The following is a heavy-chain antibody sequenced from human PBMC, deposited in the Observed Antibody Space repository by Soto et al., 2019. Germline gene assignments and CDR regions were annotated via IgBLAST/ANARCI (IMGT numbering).Heavy chain of an antibody. J-gene: IGHJ5*02. D-gene: IGHD3-16*01. V-gene: IGHV1-46*01. Sequence: GASVKVSCKPSGYSFSNFYVHWVRQAPGQGLEWMGIIDPSSGTTSYTQKFQERVTMTRDTSMSTVYMALRGLTSEYTAVYYCARSSGGVYGIIIEGTNWFAPWGQGTLVTVSS. CDR2: IDPSSGTT. CDR1: GYSFSNFY. CDR3: ARSSGGVYGIIIEGTNWFAP.